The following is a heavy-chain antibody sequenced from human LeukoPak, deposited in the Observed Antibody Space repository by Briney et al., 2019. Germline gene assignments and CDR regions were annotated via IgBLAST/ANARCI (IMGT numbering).Heavy chain of an antibody. D-gene: IGHD3-16*02. J-gene: IGHJ5*01. CDR3: ARDSLDWFDS. V-gene: IGHV4-4*07. CDR2: FYTSGST. Sequence: KASETLSLTCAVSGDSISDYYWSWIRQPAGKGLEWIGRFYTSGSTNYSPSLKSRVTMSVDTSKNHVFLTLTSVTAADTAVYYCARDSLDWFDSWGQGTLVIVSS. CDR1: GDSISDYY.